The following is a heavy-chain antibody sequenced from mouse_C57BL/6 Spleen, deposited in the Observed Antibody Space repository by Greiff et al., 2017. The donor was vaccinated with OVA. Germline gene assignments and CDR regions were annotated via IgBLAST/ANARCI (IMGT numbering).Heavy chain of an antibody. Sequence: QLQQSGPELVKPGASVKLSCKASGYTFTSYDINWVKQRPGQGLEWIGWIYSRDGSTKYNEKFKGKATLTVDTSSSTAYMELHSLTSEDSAVYFCARKTAQVYYFDYWGQGTTLTVSS. CDR2: IYSRDGST. J-gene: IGHJ2*01. CDR1: GYTFTSYD. D-gene: IGHD3-2*02. V-gene: IGHV1-85*01. CDR3: ARKTAQVYYFDY.